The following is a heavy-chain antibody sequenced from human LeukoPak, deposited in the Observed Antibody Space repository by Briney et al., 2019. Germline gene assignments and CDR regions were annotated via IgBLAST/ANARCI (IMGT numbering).Heavy chain of an antibody. CDR3: ARVGQGNFDY. J-gene: IGHJ4*02. CDR1: GASISTYY. Sequence: PSETLSLTCTVSGASISTYYWSWIRQPPGKGLEWNGYIYYSGNTKYDPSLKSRVTISVDTPKNQFSLNLSSVTAADTAVYYCARVGQGNFDYWGQGTLVTVSS. V-gene: IGHV4-59*01. CDR2: IYYSGNT. D-gene: IGHD3-10*01.